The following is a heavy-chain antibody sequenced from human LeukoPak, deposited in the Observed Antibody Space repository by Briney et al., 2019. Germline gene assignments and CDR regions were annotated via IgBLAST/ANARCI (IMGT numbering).Heavy chain of an antibody. CDR1: GFTFSSYW. V-gene: IGHV3-7*04. Sequence: GGSLRLSCAASGFTFSSYWMSWVRQAPGKGLEWVSNISHGGSKKYYVDSVKGRFTISRDNAKNSLYLQMNSLRAEDTAVYYCARGTDYWGQGTLVTVSS. CDR2: ISHGGSKK. CDR3: ARGTDY. J-gene: IGHJ4*02.